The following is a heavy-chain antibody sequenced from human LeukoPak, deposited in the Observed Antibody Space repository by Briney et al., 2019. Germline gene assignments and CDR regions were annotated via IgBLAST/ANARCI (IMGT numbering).Heavy chain of an antibody. CDR1: GFTFSSYS. D-gene: IGHD3-22*01. J-gene: IGHJ3*02. CDR2: ISAISSSST. Sequence: PGGSLRLSCAASGFTFSSYSMDWVRQAPGKGLEWVSYISAISSSSTYYADSVKGRFTISRDNAKNSLYLQMNSLRAEDTAVYYCARDFHRRYYDSSGYNAFDIRGQGTMVTVSS. V-gene: IGHV3-48*04. CDR3: ARDFHRRYYDSSGYNAFDI.